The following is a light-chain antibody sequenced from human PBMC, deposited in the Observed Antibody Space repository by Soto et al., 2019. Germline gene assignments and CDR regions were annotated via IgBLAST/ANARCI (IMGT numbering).Light chain of an antibody. CDR2: DAS. J-gene: IGKJ3*01. Sequence: EIVLTQSPGTLSLSPGERATLSCRASQSVNSRYLAWYQQKAGQAPRLLTYDASNRATGIPARFSGSGSGTDFTLTISSLEPEDFAVYYCQQRSNWPCTFGPGTKVDIK. CDR3: QQRSNWPCT. CDR1: QSVNSRY. V-gene: IGKV3D-20*02.